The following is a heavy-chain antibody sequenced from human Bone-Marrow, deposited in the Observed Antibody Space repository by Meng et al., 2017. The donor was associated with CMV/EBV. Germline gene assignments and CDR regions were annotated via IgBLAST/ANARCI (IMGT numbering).Heavy chain of an antibody. CDR2: ISPYNGNT. D-gene: IGHD1-1*01. Sequence: ASVKVSCKTSGYTFTNYGIIWVRQAPGQGLEWMGWISPYNGNTNYAQNFQGRVTMTTDTSTDTAYMELRSLRSADTAVYYCALTGTPRYYYYGMDVWGQGTTVTVSS. CDR1: GYTFTNYG. J-gene: IGHJ6*02. CDR3: ALTGTPRYYYYGMDV. V-gene: IGHV1-18*01.